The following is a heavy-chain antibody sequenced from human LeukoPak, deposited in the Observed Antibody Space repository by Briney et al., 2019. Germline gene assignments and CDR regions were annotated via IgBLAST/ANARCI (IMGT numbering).Heavy chain of an antibody. Sequence: NPSETLSLTCAVYGGSFSGYYWSWIRQPPGKGLEWIGSVYSTGHTNYNLSLKSRVTMSIDTSKNQLSLKLTSVTAADTAMYYCARHHTSSKPIDYWGQGTLVTVSS. D-gene: IGHD3-16*01. CDR1: GGSFSGYY. J-gene: IGHJ4*02. CDR3: ARHHTSSKPIDY. V-gene: IGHV4-34*01. CDR2: VYSTGHT.